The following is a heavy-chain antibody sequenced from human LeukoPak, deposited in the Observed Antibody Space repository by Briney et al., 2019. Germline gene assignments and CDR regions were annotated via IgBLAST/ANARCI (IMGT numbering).Heavy chain of an antibody. D-gene: IGHD3-16*01. CDR1: GDSISNYY. Sequence: SETLSLTCTVSGDSISNYYWAWIRQSPGKGLEWIGYIHYSGTTNYNPSLKSRVTISVDSSRTQFSLKLSSVTAADTAVYYCARDSRGGGPDFDYWGQGTLVTVSS. J-gene: IGHJ4*02. CDR3: ARDSRGGGPDFDY. CDR2: IHYSGTT. V-gene: IGHV4-59*01.